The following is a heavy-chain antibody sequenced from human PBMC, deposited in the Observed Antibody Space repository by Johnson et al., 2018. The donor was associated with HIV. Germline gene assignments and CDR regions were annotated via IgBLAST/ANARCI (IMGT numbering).Heavy chain of an antibody. CDR2: ISYDGTNK. V-gene: IGHV3-30-3*01. D-gene: IGHD7-27*01. Sequence: QVQLVESGGGVVQPGRSLRLSCAASGFTFSSYAMHWVRQAPGKGLEWVALISYDGTNKYYADSLKGRFTISRDNSKNTLYLQMNILRAEDTAVYYCARDFGLFLGKDDAFDIWGQGTMVTVSS. CDR3: ARDFGLFLGKDDAFDI. J-gene: IGHJ3*02. CDR1: GFTFSSYA.